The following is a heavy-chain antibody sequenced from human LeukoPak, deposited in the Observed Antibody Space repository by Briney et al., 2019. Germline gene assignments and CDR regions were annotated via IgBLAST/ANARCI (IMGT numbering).Heavy chain of an antibody. CDR1: GFSLGSRV. J-gene: IGHJ3*01. CDR2: IFSDGSNE. D-gene: IGHD3-16*01. V-gene: IGHV3-30*04. Sequence: PGRSLGLSCAASGFSLGSRVMHWVRQAPGKGLEWVALIFSDGSNEYYADSVKGRFTISRDNSKNTLYLQINGLTSEDTAVYSCARGIWETNSVAFDLWGQGTMVIVS. CDR3: ARGIWETNSVAFDL.